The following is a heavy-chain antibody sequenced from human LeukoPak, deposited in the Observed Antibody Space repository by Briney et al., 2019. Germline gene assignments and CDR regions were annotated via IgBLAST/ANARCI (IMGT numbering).Heavy chain of an antibody. CDR1: VRSISSYY. D-gene: IGHD3-10*01. J-gene: IGHJ4*02. CDR2: IYYSGST. Sequence: SETLSLTCTVSVRSISSYYCSWIRQPPGKGLEWIGYIYYSGSTNYNPSIKSRVTISVDTYKNQFSLKLRSVTAADTAVYYCARSRRGFYYGSGSDEAGYFDYWGQGTLVTVSS. CDR3: ARSRRGFYYGSGSDEAGYFDY. V-gene: IGHV4-59*01.